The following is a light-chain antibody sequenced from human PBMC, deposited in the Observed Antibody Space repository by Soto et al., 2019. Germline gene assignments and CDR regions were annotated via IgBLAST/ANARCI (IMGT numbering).Light chain of an antibody. CDR3: QQSYSTPFT. V-gene: IGKV1-39*01. J-gene: IGKJ3*01. CDR2: AAS. Sequence: DFQMTQSPSSLSASVGDRVTITSRASQSISTYLNWYQQKPGQAPTLLIYAASSLQSGVPSRFSGSGSKTDFTLTISSLQPEDFAAYYCQQSYSTPFTFGPGTKVDIK. CDR1: QSISTY.